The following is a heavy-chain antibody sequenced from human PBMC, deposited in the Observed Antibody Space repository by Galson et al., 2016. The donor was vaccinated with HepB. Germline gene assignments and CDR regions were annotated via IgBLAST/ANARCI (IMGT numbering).Heavy chain of an antibody. V-gene: IGHV5-51*01. CDR1: YW. CDR3: ARAMVVPAEYYFDY. J-gene: IGHJ4*02. D-gene: IGHD2-15*01. Sequence: YWIGWVRQMPGKGLEWMGIIYPGDSDTRYSPSFQGQVTISADKSISTAYLQWSSLKASNTAMYYCARAMVVPAEYYFDYWGQGTLVTVSS. CDR2: IYPGDSDT.